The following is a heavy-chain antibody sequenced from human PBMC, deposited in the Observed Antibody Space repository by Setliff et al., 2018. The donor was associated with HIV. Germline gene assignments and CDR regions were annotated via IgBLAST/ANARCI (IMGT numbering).Heavy chain of an antibody. CDR1: GDSITGHY. Sequence: SETLSLTCTVSGDSITGHYWNWIRQPPGKGLEWIGYIFYTGTTYYNPSLKSRVTISVDTSKNQFSLKLSSATAADTAVYYCARRLQFLEFLHGVGGLDVWGQGTTVTVSS. V-gene: IGHV4-59*08. J-gene: IGHJ6*02. CDR3: ARRLQFLEFLHGVGGLDV. CDR2: IFYTGTT. D-gene: IGHD3-3*01.